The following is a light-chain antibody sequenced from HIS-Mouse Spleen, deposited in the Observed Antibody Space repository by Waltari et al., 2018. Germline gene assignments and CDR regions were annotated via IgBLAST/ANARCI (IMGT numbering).Light chain of an antibody. Sequence: QSALTQPASVSGSPGQSITISCTGTSSDVGGYNYVSWYQQHPGKAPKLMIYEVRNRPSGVSNRFSGSKSGNTASLTISGLQAEDEADYYCSSYTSSRVFGGGTKLTVL. CDR2: EVR. J-gene: IGLJ3*02. CDR3: SSYTSSRV. V-gene: IGLV2-14*01. CDR1: SSDVGGYNY.